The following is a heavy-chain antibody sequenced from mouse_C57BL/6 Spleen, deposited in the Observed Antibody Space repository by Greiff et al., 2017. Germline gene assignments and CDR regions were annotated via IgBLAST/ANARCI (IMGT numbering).Heavy chain of an antibody. CDR3: SEDCAVYYCAGGWAVGAHYYAMDY. V-gene: IGHV1-87*01. CDR1: YTFSRRVH. Sequence: QVQLQQSGPELARPWASVKISCPAFYTFSRRVHFAIRDTNYWMQWVKQRPGQGLEWIGAIYPGNGDTSYNQKFTGKATLTADKSCSTAYMQRSRLTSEDCAVYYCAGGWAVGAHYYAMDYWGQGTSVTVSS. CDR2: GQGLEWIG. D-gene: IGHD1-1*01. J-gene: IGHJ4*01.